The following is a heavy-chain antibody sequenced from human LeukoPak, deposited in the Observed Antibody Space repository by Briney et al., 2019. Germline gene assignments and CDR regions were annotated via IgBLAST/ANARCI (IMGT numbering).Heavy chain of an antibody. V-gene: IGHV1-8*01. Sequence: ASVKVYCKASGYTFTSYDINWVRQATGQGFEWMGWMNPNSGNTGYVQTFQGRVTMTRNTSISTAYMELSSLRSEDTAVYYCARGNSKRYCTGGSCYWFDPWGQGTLVTVSS. CDR3: ARGNSKRYCTGGSCYWFDP. CDR2: MNPNSGNT. J-gene: IGHJ5*02. D-gene: IGHD2-15*01. CDR1: GYTFTSYD.